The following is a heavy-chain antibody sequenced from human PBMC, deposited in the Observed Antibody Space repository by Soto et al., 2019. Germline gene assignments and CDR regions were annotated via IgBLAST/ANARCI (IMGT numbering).Heavy chain of an antibody. J-gene: IGHJ4*02. CDR1: GASISSYY. V-gene: IGHV4-59*01. Sequence: QVQLQESGPGLVKPSETLSLTCTVSGASISSYYWSWIRQPPGKGLEWIGYIYYSGTTNYNPSLKSRVTISVDTSKNQFSLKLSSVTAADTAVYYCARSRGGYFGYWGQGTLFTVSS. CDR2: IYYSGTT. CDR3: ARSRGGYFGY. D-gene: IGHD3-22*01.